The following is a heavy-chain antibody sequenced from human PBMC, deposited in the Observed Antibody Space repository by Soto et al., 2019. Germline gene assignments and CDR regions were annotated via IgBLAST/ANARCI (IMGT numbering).Heavy chain of an antibody. CDR2: ISAYNGNT. Sequence: ASVKVSCKASGYTFTSDGISWVRQAPGQGLEWMGWISAYNGNTNYAQKLQGRVTMTTDTSTSTAYMELKSLRSDDTAVYYCARDESQMELRPLITLDYWGQGTLVTVSS. D-gene: IGHD1-7*01. J-gene: IGHJ4*02. CDR3: ARDESQMELRPLITLDY. CDR1: GYTFTSDG. V-gene: IGHV1-18*04.